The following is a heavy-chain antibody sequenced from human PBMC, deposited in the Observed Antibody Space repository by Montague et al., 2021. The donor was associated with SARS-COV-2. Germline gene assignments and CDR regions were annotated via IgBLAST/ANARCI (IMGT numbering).Heavy chain of an antibody. J-gene: IGHJ4*02. V-gene: IGHV3-23*01. CDR3: VRKNYYGSGSFSTFDY. CDR2: ISGSGGNT. D-gene: IGHD3-10*01. CDR1: GYSFINYA. Sequence: SLRLSCAASGYSFINYAMGWVRQAPGKGLEWVSVISGSGGNTYFADSVRGRFTISRDNSKNTLYLQMSSLRAEDTAVYYRVRKNYYGSGSFSTFDYWGQGTLVTVSS.